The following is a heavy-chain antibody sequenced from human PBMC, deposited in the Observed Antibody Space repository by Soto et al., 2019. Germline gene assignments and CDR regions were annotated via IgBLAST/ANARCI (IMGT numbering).Heavy chain of an antibody. CDR1: GFSLSTSGVG. J-gene: IGHJ4*02. CDR3: ARALREGLPIYYFDS. V-gene: IGHV2-26*01. CDR2: IFWNDER. D-gene: IGHD1-26*01. Sequence: SGPTLVNPTQTLTLTCTFSGFSLSTSGVGVGWIRQPPGKALEWLAHIFWNDERSYNTSLKSRLTISRDTSKSQVVLTMTNVDPVDTGTYFCARALREGLPIYYFDSWGQ.